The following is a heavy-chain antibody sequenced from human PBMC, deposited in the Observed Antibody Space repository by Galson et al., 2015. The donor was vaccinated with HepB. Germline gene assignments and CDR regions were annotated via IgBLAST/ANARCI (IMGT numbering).Heavy chain of an antibody. V-gene: IGHV3-48*02. Sequence: SLRLSCAASGFIFDNYDINWVRQAPGKGLEWVSYISGGTTAIYYADSVKGRFTVSRDNAKNLLYLHMNSLRDEDTAVYYCARTSVKSFGVPIEDGWFGPWGQGTLVTVSS. CDR3: ARTSVKSFGVPIEDGWFGP. J-gene: IGHJ5*02. CDR1: GFIFDNYD. CDR2: ISGGTTAI. D-gene: IGHD3-3*01.